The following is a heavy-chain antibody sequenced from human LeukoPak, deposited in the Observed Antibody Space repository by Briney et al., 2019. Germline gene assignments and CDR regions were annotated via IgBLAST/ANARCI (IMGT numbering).Heavy chain of an antibody. Sequence: SVKVSCKASGGTFSSYTISWVRQAPGQGLEWMGRIIPIPGIANYAQKFQGRVTITADKSTSTAYMELSSLRSEDTAVYYCARPGYGGNFIAFDIWGQGTMVTVSS. V-gene: IGHV1-69*02. CDR1: GGTFSSYT. CDR3: ARPGYGGNFIAFDI. D-gene: IGHD4-23*01. CDR2: IIPIPGIA. J-gene: IGHJ3*02.